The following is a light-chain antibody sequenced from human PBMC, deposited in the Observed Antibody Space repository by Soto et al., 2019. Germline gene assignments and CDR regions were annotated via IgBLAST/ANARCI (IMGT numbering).Light chain of an antibody. CDR3: MQALQVPIN. CDR2: LGS. V-gene: IGKV2-28*01. Sequence: DIVITHSPLSLPVTPVDPASISFMSSQSLLHSNGYNYLDWYLQKPGQSPQLLIYLGSNRASGVPDRFSGSGSGTNFTLRISRVETDDFGIYYCMQALQVPINFGQGTRLEIK. J-gene: IGKJ5*01. CDR1: QSLLHSNGYNY.